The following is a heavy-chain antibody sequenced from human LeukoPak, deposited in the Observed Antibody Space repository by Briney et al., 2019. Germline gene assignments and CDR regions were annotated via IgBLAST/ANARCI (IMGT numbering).Heavy chain of an antibody. Sequence: GGSLRLSCVTSGFTFSGYWMHWVRQGPEKGLELVSRIDNDEHGIIYADSVKGRFTTSRDKVKNTLYLQMNSLRVEDTAVYYCAAGGGWDPSFGVVTHIDAWGKGTTVVVS. V-gene: IGHV3-74*01. CDR1: GFTFSGYW. CDR2: IDNDEHGI. J-gene: IGHJ6*03. CDR3: AAGGGWDPSFGVVTHIDA. D-gene: IGHD3-3*01.